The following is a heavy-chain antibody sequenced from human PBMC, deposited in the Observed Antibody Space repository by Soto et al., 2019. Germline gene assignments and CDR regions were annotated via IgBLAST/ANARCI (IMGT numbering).Heavy chain of an antibody. D-gene: IGHD4-17*01. CDR3: ATAVWGYGDFHFDY. V-gene: IGHV3-7*03. J-gene: IGHJ4*02. CDR1: GFTFSNYW. CDR2: IKQDGSEK. Sequence: EVQLVESGGGLVQPGGSLRLSCAASGFTFSNYWMSWVLQAPGKGLEWVANIKQDGSEKHYVDTVKGRFTIRRDNGKKALYLQMNSLIAEDTAVYYCATAVWGYGDFHFDYWGQGTLVTVSS.